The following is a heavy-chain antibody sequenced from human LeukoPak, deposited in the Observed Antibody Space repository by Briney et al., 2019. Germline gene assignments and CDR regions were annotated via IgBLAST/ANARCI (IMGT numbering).Heavy chain of an antibody. Sequence: ASVKVSCKASGGTFSSYAISWVRQAPGQGLEWMGRIIPIFGTAHYAQKFQGRVTITSDQSTSTAYMALSSLRSEDTAVYYCARDQGYSYDYWGQGTLVTVSS. CDR2: IIPIFGTA. CDR1: GGTFSSYA. CDR3: ARDQGYSYDY. D-gene: IGHD5-24*01. V-gene: IGHV1-69*13. J-gene: IGHJ4*02.